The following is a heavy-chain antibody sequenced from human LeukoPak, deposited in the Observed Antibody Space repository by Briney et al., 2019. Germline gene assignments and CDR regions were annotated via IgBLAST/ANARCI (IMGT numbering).Heavy chain of an antibody. CDR3: ARSPQVKWEPPTGGNWFDP. V-gene: IGHV1-69*06. CDR1: GGTFSSYA. D-gene: IGHD1-26*01. CDR2: IIPIFGTA. Sequence: SVKVSCKASGGTFSSYAISWVRQAPGQGLEWMGGIIPIFGTANYAQKFQGRVTITADKSTSTAYMELSSLRSEDTAVYYCARSPQVKWEPPTGGNWFDPWGQGTLVTVSS. J-gene: IGHJ5*02.